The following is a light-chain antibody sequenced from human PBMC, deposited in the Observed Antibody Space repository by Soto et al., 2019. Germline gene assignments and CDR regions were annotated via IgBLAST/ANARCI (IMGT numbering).Light chain of an antibody. J-gene: IGLJ2*01. V-gene: IGLV2-23*01. CDR1: SSDVGTYNL. Sequence: QSVLTQPASVSGSPGQSITISCTGTSSDVGTYNLVSWYQQHPGKAPKVMIFEGSKRPSGVSNRFSGSKSGNTASLTISGLQAEDEADYYCCSYAGSRTLVFGGGTKVTVL. CDR3: CSYAGSRTLV. CDR2: EGS.